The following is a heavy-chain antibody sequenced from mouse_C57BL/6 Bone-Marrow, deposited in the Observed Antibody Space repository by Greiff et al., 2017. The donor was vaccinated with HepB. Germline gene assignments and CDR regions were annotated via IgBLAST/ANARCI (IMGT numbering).Heavy chain of an antibody. Sequence: EVQLVESGPVLVKPGASVKMSCKASGYTFTDYYMNWVKQSHGKSLEWIGVINPYNGGTSYNQKFKGKATLTVDKSSSTAYMELNSLTSEDSAVYYCVRWLPIAMDYWGQGTSVTVSS. CDR3: VRWLPIAMDY. J-gene: IGHJ4*01. CDR2: INPYNGGT. CDR1: GYTFTDYY. D-gene: IGHD2-3*01. V-gene: IGHV1-19*01.